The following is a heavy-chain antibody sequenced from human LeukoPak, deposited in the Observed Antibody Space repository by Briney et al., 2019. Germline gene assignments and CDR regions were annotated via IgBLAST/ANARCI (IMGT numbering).Heavy chain of an antibody. CDR1: GGSISSGSYY. Sequence: PSETLSLTCTVSGGSISSGSYYWSWIRQPAGKGLEWIGRIYTSGSTNYNPSLKSRVTISVDTSKNQFSLKLSSVTAADTAVYYCAKAVYGDYSYYFDYWGQGTLVTVSS. CDR3: AKAVYGDYSYYFDY. V-gene: IGHV4-61*02. CDR2: IYTSGST. J-gene: IGHJ4*02. D-gene: IGHD4-17*01.